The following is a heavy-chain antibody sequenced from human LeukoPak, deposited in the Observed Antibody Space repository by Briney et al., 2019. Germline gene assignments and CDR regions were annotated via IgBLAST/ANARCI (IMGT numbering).Heavy chain of an antibody. D-gene: IGHD3-10*01. CDR3: ARPLVMVRGVNDAFDI. Sequence: GRSLRLSCAASGFTFSSYAMHWVRQAPGKGLEWVAVISYDGSNKYYADSVKGRFTISRDNSKNTLYLQMNSLRAEDTAVYYCARPLVMVRGVNDAFDIWGQGTMVTVSS. V-gene: IGHV3-30-3*01. CDR2: ISYDGSNK. CDR1: GFTFSSYA. J-gene: IGHJ3*02.